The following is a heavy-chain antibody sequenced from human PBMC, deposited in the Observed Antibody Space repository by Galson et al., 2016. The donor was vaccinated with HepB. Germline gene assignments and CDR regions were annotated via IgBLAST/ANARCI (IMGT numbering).Heavy chain of an antibody. V-gene: IGHV3-48*02. CDR1: GFIFSVYN. CDR2: ITSSSDTM. CDR3: ARDDYFRLGY. Sequence: SLRLSCAASGFIFSVYNMHWARQAPGKGLEWIAWITSSSDTMYYADSVKGRFTISRDNAKNSLYLEMNSLRDEDTVVYYCARDDYFRLGYWGQGTLVTVSS. D-gene: IGHD3-16*01. J-gene: IGHJ4*02.